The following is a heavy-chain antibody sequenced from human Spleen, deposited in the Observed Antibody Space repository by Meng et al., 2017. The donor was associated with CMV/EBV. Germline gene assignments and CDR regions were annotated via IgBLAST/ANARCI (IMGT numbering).Heavy chain of an antibody. V-gene: IGHV3-30*02. CDR2: IRYDGSNK. J-gene: IGHJ6*02. CDR3: AKDFLIRAKVVPAAITGVGMDV. Sequence: GESLKISCAASGFTFSSYGMHWVRQAPGKGLEWVAFIRYDGSNKYYADSVKGRFTISRDNSKNTLYLQMNSLRAEDTAVYYCAKDFLIRAKVVPAAITGVGMDVWGQGTTVTVSS. CDR1: GFTFSSYG. D-gene: IGHD2-2*02.